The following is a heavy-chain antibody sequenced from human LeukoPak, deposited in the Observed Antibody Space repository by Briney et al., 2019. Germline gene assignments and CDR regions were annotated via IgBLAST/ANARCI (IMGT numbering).Heavy chain of an antibody. Sequence: PSETLSLTCTVSGGSISSYYWSWIRQPPGKGLEWIGYIYYSGSTNYNPSLKSRVTISVDTSKNQFSLKLSSVTAADTAVYYCASTLAARRGTSFDYWGQGTLVTVSS. V-gene: IGHV4-59*01. D-gene: IGHD6-6*01. CDR2: IYYSGST. CDR1: GGSISSYY. CDR3: ASTLAARRGTSFDY. J-gene: IGHJ4*02.